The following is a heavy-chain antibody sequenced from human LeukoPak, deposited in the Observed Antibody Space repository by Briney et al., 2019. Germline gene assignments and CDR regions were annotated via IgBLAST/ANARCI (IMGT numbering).Heavy chain of an antibody. CDR2: INPNSGGT. V-gene: IGHV1-2*02. D-gene: IGHD3-3*01. Sequence: GASVKVSCKASGYTFTNYGIVWVRQAPGQGLEWMGWINPNSGGTNYAQKFQGRVTMTRDTSISTAYMELSRLRSDDTAVYYCATYDFWSGSFDYWGQGTLVTVSS. CDR3: ATYDFWSGSFDY. J-gene: IGHJ4*02. CDR1: GYTFTNYG.